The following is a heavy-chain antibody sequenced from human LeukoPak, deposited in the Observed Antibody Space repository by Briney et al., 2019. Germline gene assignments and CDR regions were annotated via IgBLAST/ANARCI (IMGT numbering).Heavy chain of an antibody. CDR3: ASSYDSSGYFPDY. Sequence: GGSLRLSCAASGFIFSSYSMNWVRQAPGKGLEWVANIKQDGSEKYYVDSVKGRFTISRDNAKNSLYLQMNSLRAEDTAVYYCASSYDSSGYFPDYWGQGTLVTVSS. D-gene: IGHD3-22*01. CDR1: GFIFSSYS. CDR2: IKQDGSEK. J-gene: IGHJ4*02. V-gene: IGHV3-7*01.